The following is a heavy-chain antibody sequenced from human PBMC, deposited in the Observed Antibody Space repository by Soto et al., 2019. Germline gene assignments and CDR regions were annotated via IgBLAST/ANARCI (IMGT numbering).Heavy chain of an antibody. D-gene: IGHD6-19*01. CDR2: INNLVST. V-gene: IGHV4-34*01. CDR3: ARHGVAASGNFDS. Sequence: SETLSLTCAVSGGSFSGYYWAWIRQPPGRGLEWIGEINNLVSTHHNPSLKSRVTLSADTSKSQFSLEIKSLTAADTAVYYCARHGVAASGNFDSWGPGTLVTVSS. J-gene: IGHJ4*02. CDR1: GGSFSGYY.